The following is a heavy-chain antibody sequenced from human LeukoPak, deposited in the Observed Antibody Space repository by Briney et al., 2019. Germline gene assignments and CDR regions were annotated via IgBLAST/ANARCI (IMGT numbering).Heavy chain of an antibody. CDR3: GRGGTHDFWSGYYYFDY. CDR1: GGSFSGYY. Sequence: SETLSLTCAVYGGSFSGYYWSWIRQPPGKGLEWIGEINHSGSTNYNPSLKSRVTISVDTSKNQLSLKLSSVTAADTAVYYWGRGGTHDFWSGYYYFDYWGQGTLVTVSS. D-gene: IGHD3-3*01. V-gene: IGHV4-34*01. J-gene: IGHJ4*02. CDR2: INHSGST.